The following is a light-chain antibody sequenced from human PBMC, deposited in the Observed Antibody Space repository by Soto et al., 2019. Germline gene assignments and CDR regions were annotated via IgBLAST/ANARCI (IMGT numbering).Light chain of an antibody. CDR1: QRVLYSSNNKNY. Sequence: DIVMTQSPDSLAVSLGERATINCKSSQRVLYSSNNKNYLAWYQQKPGQPPKLLIYWASTRESGVPDRFSGRGSGTDFTLTISSLQAEDVAVYYCQQYYSTLTWTFGQGTKVEIK. CDR2: WAS. CDR3: QQYYSTLTWT. J-gene: IGKJ1*01. V-gene: IGKV4-1*01.